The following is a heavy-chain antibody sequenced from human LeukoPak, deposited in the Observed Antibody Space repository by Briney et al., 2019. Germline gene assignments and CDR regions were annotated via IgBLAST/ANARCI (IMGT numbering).Heavy chain of an antibody. CDR1: GYTFTSYY. Sequence: ASVKVSCMASGYTFTSYYMHWVRQAPGQGLEWMGIINPSGGSTSYAQKFQGRVTMTRDMSTSTVYMELSSLRSEDTAVYYCAREDSGSYYGYWGQGTLVTVSS. D-gene: IGHD1-26*01. CDR2: INPSGGST. CDR3: AREDSGSYYGY. J-gene: IGHJ4*02. V-gene: IGHV1-46*01.